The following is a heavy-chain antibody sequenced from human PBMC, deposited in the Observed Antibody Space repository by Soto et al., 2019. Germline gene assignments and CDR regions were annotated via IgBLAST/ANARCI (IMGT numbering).Heavy chain of an antibody. Sequence: PGGSLRLSCAASGFTFSSYAMHWVRQAPGKGLEWVAVISYDGSNKYYADSVKGRFTISRDNSKNTLYLQMNSLRAEDTAVYYCARAPLPHYDSSPLSVGYFYYWGHGT. J-gene: IGHJ4*01. V-gene: IGHV3-30-3*01. D-gene: IGHD3-22*01. CDR2: ISYDGSNK. CDR3: ARAPLPHYDSSPLSVGYFYY. CDR1: GFTFSSYA.